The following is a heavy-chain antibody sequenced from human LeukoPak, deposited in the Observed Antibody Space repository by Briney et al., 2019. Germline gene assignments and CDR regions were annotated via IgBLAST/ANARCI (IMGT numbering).Heavy chain of an antibody. CDR2: IYPDESNI. J-gene: IGHJ4*02. V-gene: IGHV5-51*01. D-gene: IGHD2-2*03. CDR3: ARPPSRGYSSSFEY. Sequence: GESLKISCKGSGYSFPTYWIAWVRQMPGKGLEWMGIIYPDESNIRYSPSFEGQVTISADKSISTAYLQWSSLKASDTAMYYCARPPSRGYSSSFEYWGQGTLVTVSS. CDR1: GYSFPTYW.